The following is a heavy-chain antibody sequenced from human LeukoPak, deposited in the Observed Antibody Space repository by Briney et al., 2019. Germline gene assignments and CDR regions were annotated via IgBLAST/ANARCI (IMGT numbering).Heavy chain of an antibody. Sequence: PSETLSLTCAVYGGSFSGHYWSWIRQPPGKGLEWIGEINHSGSTNYNPSLKSRVTISVDTSKNQFSLKLSSVTAADTAVYYCAREAREVRYSSGWYVDYWGQGTLATVSS. CDR3: AREAREVRYSSGWYVDY. D-gene: IGHD6-19*01. V-gene: IGHV4-34*01. J-gene: IGHJ4*02. CDR1: GGSFSGHY. CDR2: INHSGST.